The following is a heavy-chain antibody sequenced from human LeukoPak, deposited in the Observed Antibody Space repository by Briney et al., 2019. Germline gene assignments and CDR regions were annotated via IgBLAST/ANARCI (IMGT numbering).Heavy chain of an antibody. D-gene: IGHD6-19*01. CDR2: ISYNGNKE. J-gene: IGHJ5*02. CDR1: GFTFSNYG. CDR3: AKDSGIAVTGGGRFDP. V-gene: IGHV3-30*18. Sequence: PGGPLRLSCAASGFTFSNYGMHWVRQAPGKGLDWVAVISYNGNKEYYADSVRGRFTISRDNSKTTLSLQMDGLRAEDTAVYYCAKDSGIAVTGGGRFDPWGQGTLVTVSS.